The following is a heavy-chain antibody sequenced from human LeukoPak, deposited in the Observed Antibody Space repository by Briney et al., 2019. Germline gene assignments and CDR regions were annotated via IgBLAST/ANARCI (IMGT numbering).Heavy chain of an antibody. V-gene: IGHV3-48*04. CDR3: SFLWSVRVAPLNWDY. J-gene: IGHJ4*02. CDR2: IDSSTRTI. Sequence: PGGSLRLSCAASGFTFSTYSMNWVRQAPGKGLEWISFIDSSTRTIFYADSVKGRFTISRDNAKNSLFLQMNSLRVEDTAVYYCSFLWSVRVAPLNWDYWGQGTLVTVSS. D-gene: IGHD3-10*01. CDR1: GFTFSTYS.